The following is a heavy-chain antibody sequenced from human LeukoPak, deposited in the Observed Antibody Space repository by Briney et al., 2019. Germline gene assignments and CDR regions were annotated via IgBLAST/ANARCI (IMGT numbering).Heavy chain of an antibody. D-gene: IGHD2-2*01. V-gene: IGHV4-31*03. Sequence: SQTLFLTFSVSGGYLSCTVYDWGWIRQHPGKGLEWIGYIYYSGSTYYNPSLKSRVTISVDTCKNGFSLKLSYVTAADTAVYYRPRESVVVPSSGMHGSVQGTTVTVSS. CDR1: GGYLSCTVYD. J-gene: IGHJ6*02. CDR3: PRESVVVPSSGMHG. CDR2: IYYSGST.